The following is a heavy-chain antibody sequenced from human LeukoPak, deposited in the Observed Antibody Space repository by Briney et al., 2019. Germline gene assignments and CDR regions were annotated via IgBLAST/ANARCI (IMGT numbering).Heavy chain of an antibody. D-gene: IGHD5-24*01. CDR1: GGSISSYY. CDR2: IYTSGST. V-gene: IGHV4-4*07. CDR3: ARDMAASRYDAFDI. Sequence: TTSETLSLTCTVSGGSISSYYWSWIRQPAGKGLEWIGRIYTSGSTSYNPSLKSRVTISVDTSKNQFSLKLSSVTAADTAVYYCARDMAASRYDAFDIWGQGTMVTVSS. J-gene: IGHJ3*02.